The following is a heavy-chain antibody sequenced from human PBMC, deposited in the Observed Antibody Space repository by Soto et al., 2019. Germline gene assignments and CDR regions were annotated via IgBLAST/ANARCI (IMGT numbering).Heavy chain of an antibody. CDR2: MSGSGGST. J-gene: IGHJ4*02. Sequence: EVQLVESGGGLVQPGGSLRLSCAASGFTFSRYGMAWVRQAPGKGLEWVSAMSGSGGSTYYADPVKGRFTISRDISKNTLYLQMNSLRAEDTAVYYCAKDPAIAPGGTFWGQGTLVTVSS. CDR1: GFTFSRYG. CDR3: AKDPAIAPGGTF. V-gene: IGHV3-23*04. D-gene: IGHD6-13*01.